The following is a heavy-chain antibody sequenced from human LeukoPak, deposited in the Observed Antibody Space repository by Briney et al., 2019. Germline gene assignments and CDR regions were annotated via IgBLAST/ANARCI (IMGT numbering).Heavy chain of an antibody. CDR3: ARDPYSGNYGNDYYYYMDV. V-gene: IGHV3-21*01. D-gene: IGHD1-26*01. J-gene: IGHJ6*03. CDR1: GFTFSSFN. Sequence: GGSLRLSCAASGFTFSSFNMNWVRQAPGKAMEWVSSITSSGTHIFYADSVRGRLTIARDNAKNSLYLQMDSLGPDDTAVYYCARDPYSGNYGNDYYYYMDVWGKGTTVTISS. CDR2: ITSSGTHI.